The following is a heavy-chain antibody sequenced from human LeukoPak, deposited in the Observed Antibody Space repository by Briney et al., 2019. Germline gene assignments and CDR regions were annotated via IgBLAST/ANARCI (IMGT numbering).Heavy chain of an antibody. J-gene: IGHJ4*02. CDR1: GGSVSSGSYY. V-gene: IGHV4-61*01. D-gene: IGHD3-22*01. CDR3: ARVVGYYDSSGLFDY. Sequence: SETLSLTCTVSGGSVSSGSYYWSWIRQPPGKGLEWIGYIYYSGSTNYNPSLKSRVTISVDTSKNQFSLELSSVTAADTAVYYCARVVGYYDSSGLFDYWGQGTLVTVSS. CDR2: IYYSGST.